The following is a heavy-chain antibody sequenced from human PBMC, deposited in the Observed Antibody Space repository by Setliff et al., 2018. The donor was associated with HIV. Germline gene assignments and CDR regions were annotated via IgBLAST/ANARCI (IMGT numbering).Heavy chain of an antibody. CDR2: TYTSGYT. V-gene: IGHV4-61*09. CDR1: GGSISSGTYY. CDR3: ARAPPGIQNDAFDV. Sequence: SETLSLTCNVSGGSISSGTYYWSWIRQPAGKGLEWIGHTYTSGYTNYNPSLKSRVTLSVDTSRNQFSLRLTSVTAADTAVYYCARAPPGIQNDAFDVWGQGTMVTVSS. J-gene: IGHJ3*01.